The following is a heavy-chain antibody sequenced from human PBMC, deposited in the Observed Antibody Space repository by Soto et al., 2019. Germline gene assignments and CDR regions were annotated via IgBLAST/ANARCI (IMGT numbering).Heavy chain of an antibody. V-gene: IGHV4-34*01. J-gene: IGHJ4*02. CDR2: INHSGST. Sequence: SETLSLTCAVYGGSFSGYYWSWIRQPPGKGLEWIGEINHSGSTNYNPSLKSRVTISVDTSKNQFSLKLSSVTAADTAVYYCARYTRYCSGGSCYRAFDYWGQGTLVTVSS. D-gene: IGHD2-15*01. CDR1: GGSFSGYY. CDR3: ARYTRYCSGGSCYRAFDY.